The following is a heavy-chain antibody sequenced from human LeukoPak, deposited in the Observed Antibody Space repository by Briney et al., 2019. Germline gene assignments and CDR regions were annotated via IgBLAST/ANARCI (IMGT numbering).Heavy chain of an antibody. CDR1: GXTFSTYS. D-gene: IGHD5-24*01. J-gene: IGHJ4*02. Sequence: GGXXXXSXXAXGXTFSTYSMNWVRQAPGKGLEWXSYISSSSSTIYYADSVKGRFTISRNNAKNSLYLQMNSLRDEDTAVYYCARASFQRWLQLGGDWGQGTLVTVSS. CDR3: ARASFQRWLQLGGD. CDR2: ISSSSSTI. V-gene: IGHV3-48*02.